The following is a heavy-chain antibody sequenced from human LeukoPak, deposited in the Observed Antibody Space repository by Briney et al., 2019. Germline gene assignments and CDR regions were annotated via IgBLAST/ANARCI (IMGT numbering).Heavy chain of an antibody. Sequence: GESLKISCKGSGYSFTTYWIGWVRQLPGKGLEWMGIIYPGDSDTRYSPSFQGQVTISADKSISTAYLQWNSLKASDTAIYYCARYGRGVGARRDWFDPWGQGTLVTVSS. CDR1: GYSFTTYW. D-gene: IGHD3-10*02. CDR3: ARYGRGVGARRDWFDP. J-gene: IGHJ5*02. CDR2: IYPGDSDT. V-gene: IGHV5-51*01.